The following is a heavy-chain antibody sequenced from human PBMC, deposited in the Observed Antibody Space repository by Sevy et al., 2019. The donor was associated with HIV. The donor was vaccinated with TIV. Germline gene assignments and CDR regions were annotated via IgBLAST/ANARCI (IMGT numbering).Heavy chain of an antibody. V-gene: IGHV4-31*03. Sequence: SETLSFTCTVSGDSISSSGYYWSWIRQHPGEGLEWIGYILYSGNPYYNPSLKSRLIISLDTSKNQFSLKLSSVTAADTAVYYCARGQITTIGFDYRGQGTLVTVSS. J-gene: IGHJ4*02. CDR3: ARGQITTIGFDY. D-gene: IGHD1-1*01. CDR2: ILYSGNP. CDR1: GDSISSSGYY.